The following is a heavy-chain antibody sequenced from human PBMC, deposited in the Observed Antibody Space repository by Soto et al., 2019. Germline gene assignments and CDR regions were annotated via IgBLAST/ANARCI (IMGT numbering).Heavy chain of an antibody. Sequence: PGGSLRLSCAASGFTFSRYWMHWVRQAPGKGLVWVSRISSYGSDTHYADSVKGRFTISRDNAKNMLYLQMNSLRADDTVVYYCASNYAYAEGYYWYGIDVWGQGTTVTVSS. D-gene: IGHD3-16*01. CDR1: GFTFSRYW. CDR3: ASNYAYAEGYYWYGIDV. V-gene: IGHV3-74*01. CDR2: ISSYGSDT. J-gene: IGHJ6*02.